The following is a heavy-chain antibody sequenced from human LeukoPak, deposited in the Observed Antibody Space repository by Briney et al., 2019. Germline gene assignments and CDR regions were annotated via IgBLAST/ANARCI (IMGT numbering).Heavy chain of an antibody. CDR3: ARDAVEMATILD. V-gene: IGHV4-39*07. Sequence: SETLSLTCTVSGGSISSSSYYWGWIRQPPGKGLEWIGSIYYSGSTYYNPSLKSRVTISVDTSKNQFSLKLSSVTAADTAVYYCARDAVEMATILDWGQGTLVTVSS. CDR1: GGSISSSSYY. J-gene: IGHJ4*02. D-gene: IGHD5-24*01. CDR2: IYYSGST.